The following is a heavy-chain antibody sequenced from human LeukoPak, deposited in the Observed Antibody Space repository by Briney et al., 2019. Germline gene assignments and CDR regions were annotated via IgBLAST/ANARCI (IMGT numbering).Heavy chain of an antibody. Sequence: PSETLSLTCTVSGGSISGYYWSWIRQPPGQGLEWIGYIHYSGSTDYNPSLKGRVTISLDMSKNQFSLKMNSMTAADTAVYYCAREGQWLPDWFDIWGQGTLVTVSS. D-gene: IGHD6-19*01. CDR2: IHYSGST. J-gene: IGHJ5*02. CDR3: AREGQWLPDWFDI. V-gene: IGHV4-59*01. CDR1: GGSISGYY.